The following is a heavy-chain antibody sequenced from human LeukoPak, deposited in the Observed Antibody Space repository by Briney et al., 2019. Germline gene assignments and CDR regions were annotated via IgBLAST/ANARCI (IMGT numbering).Heavy chain of an antibody. CDR3: ARGNLRYFDWLPQANWFDP. J-gene: IGHJ5*02. Sequence: GASVKVSCKASGYTFTSYGISWVRQAPGQGLEWMGWISAYNGNTNYAQKLQGRVTMTTDTSTRTAYMELRSLRSDDTAVYYCARGNLRYFDWLPQANWFDPWGQGTLVTVSS. CDR2: ISAYNGNT. D-gene: IGHD3-9*01. V-gene: IGHV1-18*01. CDR1: GYTFTSYG.